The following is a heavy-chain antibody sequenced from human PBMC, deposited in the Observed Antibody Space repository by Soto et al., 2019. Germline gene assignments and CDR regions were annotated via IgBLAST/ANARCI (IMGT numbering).Heavy chain of an antibody. V-gene: IGHV4-31*03. D-gene: IGHD2-2*01. Sequence: PSETLSLTCIVSGYSISSGGYYWSWIRQHPGKGLEWLGYIYYSGRTYYNPSLKSRVTVSVDTSENQFSLKLYSVTAADTAFYYCARGIAAAMDSWGRGILVTVSS. J-gene: IGHJ4*02. CDR3: ARGIAAAMDS. CDR2: IYYSGRT. CDR1: GYSISSGGYY.